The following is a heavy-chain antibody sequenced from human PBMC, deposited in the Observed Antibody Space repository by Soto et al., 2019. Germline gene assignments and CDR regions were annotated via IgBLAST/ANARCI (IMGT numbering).Heavy chain of an antibody. CDR2: INPSSGAT. V-gene: IGHV1-46*01. Sequence: QVQLVQSGAEVKKPGASVKVSCKASGYTFTSYNVHWVRQAPGQGLEWMSIINPSSGATNYAQKFQGRVNMTRDTSTSTVYMELSSLRSEDTAVYYCARGSAGLDPWGQGTLVTVSS. CDR1: GYTFTSYN. CDR3: ARGSAGLDP. J-gene: IGHJ5*02. D-gene: IGHD3-10*01.